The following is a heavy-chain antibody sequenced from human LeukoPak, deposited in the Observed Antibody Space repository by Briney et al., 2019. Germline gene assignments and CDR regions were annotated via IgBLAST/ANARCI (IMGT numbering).Heavy chain of an antibody. Sequence: SETLSLTCAVCGGSFSGYYWSWIRQPPGKGLEWIGEINHSGSTNYNPSLKSRVTISADKTKNQFSLKLSSVTAADTAVYYCATLWLRGLVAFDIWGQGTMVTVSS. CDR2: INHSGST. V-gene: IGHV4-34*01. CDR1: GGSFSGYY. J-gene: IGHJ3*02. D-gene: IGHD5-18*01. CDR3: ATLWLRGLVAFDI.